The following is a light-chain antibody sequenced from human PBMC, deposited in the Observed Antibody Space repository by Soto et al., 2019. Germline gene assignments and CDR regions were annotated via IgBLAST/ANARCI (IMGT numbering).Light chain of an antibody. V-gene: IGLV1-40*01. Sequence: QSALTQPPSVSGAPGQRVTISCTGSSSNIGAGSDVHWYRQLPGTAPKLLMYGDTNRPSGVPDRFSGSKSGTSASLAITGLQAEDEADYYCQSYDSSLSASVFGGGTKLTFL. CDR2: GDT. J-gene: IGLJ3*02. CDR1: SSNIGAGSD. CDR3: QSYDSSLSASV.